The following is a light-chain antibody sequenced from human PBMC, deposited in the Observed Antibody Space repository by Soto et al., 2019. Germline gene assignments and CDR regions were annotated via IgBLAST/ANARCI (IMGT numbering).Light chain of an antibody. CDR1: QSVSNN. CDR2: GVA. Sequence: EIVMMQSPGTLSVSPGERATLSCRASQSVSNNVAWYQQKPGQAPRLLIYGVATRATGTPARFSGSGSGTEFTLSISNLQSEDFAVYYCQQYNIWPPWTFGQGTKVEIK. CDR3: QQYNIWPPWT. V-gene: IGKV3-15*01. J-gene: IGKJ1*01.